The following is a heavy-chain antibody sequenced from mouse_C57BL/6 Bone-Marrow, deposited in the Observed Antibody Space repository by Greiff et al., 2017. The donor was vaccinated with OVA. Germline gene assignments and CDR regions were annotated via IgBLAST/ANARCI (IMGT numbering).Heavy chain of an antibody. V-gene: IGHV1-58*01. CDR1: GYTFTSYG. D-gene: IGHD1-1*01. CDR2: LYIGNGYH. J-gene: IGHJ1*03. CDR3: ARRVITTVVAHWYFDV. Sequence: VQLQQSGAELVRPGSSVKMSCKTSGYTFTSYGINWVKQRPGQGLEWMGYLYIGNGYHESNEKFKGKATLTSDSSSSTAYMQLSSLTSEDSAIYFCARRVITTVVAHWYFDVWGTGTTVTVSS.